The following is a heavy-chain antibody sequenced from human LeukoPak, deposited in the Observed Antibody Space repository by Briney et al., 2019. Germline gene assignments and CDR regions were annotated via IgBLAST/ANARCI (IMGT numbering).Heavy chain of an antibody. J-gene: IGHJ3*02. CDR3: ARGTYYDSSGYYSSAFDI. V-gene: IGHV3-53*01. Sequence: GGSLRLSCAASEVTVTSNYMSWVRQAPGKGLQWVAVIYPGGNIYYADSVKGRFIISRDNSKNTLSLQMNSLRAGDTAVYYCARGTYYDSSGYYSSAFDIWGQGTMVTVSS. CDR2: IYPGGNI. CDR1: EVTVTSNY. D-gene: IGHD3-22*01.